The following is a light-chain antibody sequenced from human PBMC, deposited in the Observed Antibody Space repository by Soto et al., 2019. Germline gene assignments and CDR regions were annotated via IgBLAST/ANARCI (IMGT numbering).Light chain of an antibody. CDR2: DVS. Sequence: QSALTQPRSVSGSPGQSVTISCTGTSSDVGGYNYVSWYQQHPDKAPQLMIYDVSARSSGVPDRFSGSKSGNTASLTISGLQAEDEADYYCCSYAGSYTYVFGTGTKLTVL. CDR1: SSDVGGYNY. CDR3: CSYAGSYTYV. V-gene: IGLV2-11*01. J-gene: IGLJ1*01.